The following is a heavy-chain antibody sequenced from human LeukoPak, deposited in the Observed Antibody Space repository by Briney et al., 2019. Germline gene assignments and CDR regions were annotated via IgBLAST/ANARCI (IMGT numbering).Heavy chain of an antibody. V-gene: IGHV1-2*02. CDR1: GYTFTGYY. CDR3: ANLGYCSSTSCSLGYYYYYMDV. D-gene: IGHD2-2*01. CDR2: INPNSGGT. J-gene: IGHJ6*03. Sequence: ASVKVSCKASGYTFTGYYMHWVRQAPGQGLEWMGWINPNSGGTSYAQKFQGRVTMTRDTSISTAYMELSRLRSDDTAVYYCANLGYCSSTSCSLGYYYYYMDVWGKGTTVTVSS.